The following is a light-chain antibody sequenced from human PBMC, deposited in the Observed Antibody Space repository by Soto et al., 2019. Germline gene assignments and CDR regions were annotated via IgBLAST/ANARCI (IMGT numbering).Light chain of an antibody. J-gene: IGKJ5*01. Sequence: EILLTQSPATLSVSPGERATLSCRASQSVSSNLAWYQQKPGQAPRFLIYGASARATGIPTRFSGSGSGTEFTLTITSLQSEDFAVYFCQQYNNWPVTFGQGTRLEI. CDR3: QQYNNWPVT. CDR2: GAS. CDR1: QSVSSN. V-gene: IGKV3-15*01.